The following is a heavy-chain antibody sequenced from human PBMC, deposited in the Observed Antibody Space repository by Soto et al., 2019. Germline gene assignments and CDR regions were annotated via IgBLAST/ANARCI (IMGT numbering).Heavy chain of an antibody. CDR2: INSDGSST. Sequence: GGSLRLSCAASGFTFSSYWMHWVRQAPGKGLVWVSRINSDGSSTSYADSVKGRFTISRDNAKNTLYLQMNSLRAEDTAVYYCARANSPGYSSSWYLGLWWFDPWGQGTLVTVSS. J-gene: IGHJ5*02. CDR3: ARANSPGYSSSWYLGLWWFDP. CDR1: GFTFSSYW. V-gene: IGHV3-74*01. D-gene: IGHD6-13*01.